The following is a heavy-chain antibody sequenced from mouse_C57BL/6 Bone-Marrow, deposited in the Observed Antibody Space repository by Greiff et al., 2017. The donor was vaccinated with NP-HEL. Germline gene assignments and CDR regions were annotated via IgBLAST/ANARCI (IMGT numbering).Heavy chain of an antibody. Sequence: VQLHQPGAELVKPGASVKMSCKASGYTFTSYWITWVKQRPGQGLEWIGDIYPGSGSTNYNEKFKSKATLTVDTSSSTAYMQLSSLTSEDSAVYYCAREGAPMVTNYYAMDYWGQGTSVTVSS. V-gene: IGHV1-55*01. D-gene: IGHD2-2*01. CDR1: GYTFTSYW. CDR3: AREGAPMVTNYYAMDY. CDR2: IYPGSGST. J-gene: IGHJ4*01.